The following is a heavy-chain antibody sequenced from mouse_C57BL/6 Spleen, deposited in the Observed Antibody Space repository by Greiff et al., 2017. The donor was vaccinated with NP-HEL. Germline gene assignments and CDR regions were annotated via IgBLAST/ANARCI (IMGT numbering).Heavy chain of an antibody. Sequence: DVQLQESGPGLVKPSQSLSLTCSVTGYSITSGYYWNWIRQFPGNKLEWMGYISYDGSNNYNPSLKNRISITRDTSKNQFFLKLNSVTTEDTATYYCAREGGITTVVGGLDYWGQGTTLTVSS. CDR3: AREGGITTVVGGLDY. D-gene: IGHD1-1*01. V-gene: IGHV3-6*01. CDR2: ISYDGSN. J-gene: IGHJ2*01. CDR1: GYSITSGYY.